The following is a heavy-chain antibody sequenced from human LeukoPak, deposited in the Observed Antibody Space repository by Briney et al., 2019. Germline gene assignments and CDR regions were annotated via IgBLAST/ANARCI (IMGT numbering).Heavy chain of an antibody. D-gene: IGHD2-2*01. Sequence: NPGGSLRLSCAASGFTFSDYYMSWIRQAPGKGLEWVSYISSSGSTIYYADSVKGRFTISRDNVKNSLYLQMNSLRAEDTAVYYCACHGDIVVVPAAIAETRVDYWGQGTLVTVSS. V-gene: IGHV3-11*04. CDR2: ISSSGSTI. CDR3: ACHGDIVVVPAAIAETRVDY. J-gene: IGHJ4*02. CDR1: GFTFSDYY.